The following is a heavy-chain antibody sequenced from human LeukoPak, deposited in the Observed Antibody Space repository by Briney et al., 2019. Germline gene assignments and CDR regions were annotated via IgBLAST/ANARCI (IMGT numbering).Heavy chain of an antibody. CDR1: GYTFTSYG. Sequence: ASVKVSCKASGYTFTSYGISWVRQAPGQGLEWMGWINPNSGGTNYAQKFQGRVTMTRDTSISTAYMELSRLRSDDTAVYYCATDTIGDYWGQGTLVTVSS. V-gene: IGHV1-2*02. CDR3: ATDTIGDY. CDR2: INPNSGGT. J-gene: IGHJ4*02. D-gene: IGHD3-16*01.